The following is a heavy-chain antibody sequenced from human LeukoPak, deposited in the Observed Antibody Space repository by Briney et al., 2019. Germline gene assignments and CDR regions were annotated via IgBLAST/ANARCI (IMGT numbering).Heavy chain of an antibody. V-gene: IGHV3-74*01. D-gene: IGHD2-15*01. Sequence: GGSLRLSCAASEFTFSTYWMHWVRQAPGKGLVWVSRISSDGNTTNYADSVKGRFTISRDNAKNTLYLQMNSLRAEDTAVYYCARDRGYCSGGSCRNWFDPWGQGTLVTVSS. CDR2: ISSDGNTT. CDR1: EFTFSTYW. CDR3: ARDRGYCSGGSCRNWFDP. J-gene: IGHJ5*02.